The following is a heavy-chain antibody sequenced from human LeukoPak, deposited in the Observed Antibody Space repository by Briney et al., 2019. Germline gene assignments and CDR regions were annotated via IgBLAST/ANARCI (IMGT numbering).Heavy chain of an antibody. D-gene: IGHD6-13*01. J-gene: IGHJ4*02. V-gene: IGHV3-48*03. CDR1: GFTLSSYE. CDR3: ARGPYSSNWYVDY. Sequence: QPGGSLRLSCAASGFTLSSYEMNWDRLAPGKGLEWISYISRTGNSIYYADSAKGRFTISRDSAKNSLYLQMNSLRAEDTAVYYCARGPYSSNWYVDYWGQGTLVTVAS. CDR2: ISRTGNSI.